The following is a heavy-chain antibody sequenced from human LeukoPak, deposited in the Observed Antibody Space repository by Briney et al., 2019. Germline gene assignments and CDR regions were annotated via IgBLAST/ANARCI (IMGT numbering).Heavy chain of an antibody. Sequence: ASVKVSCKASGYTFTGYYMHWVRQAPGQGLEWMGWINPNSGGTNYAQKFQGRVTMTRDTSISTAYMDLSRLRSDDTAVYYCASGPLGVDSGGWYRLFGYYYYYMDVWGKGTTVTVSS. CDR2: INPNSGGT. J-gene: IGHJ6*03. D-gene: IGHD6-19*01. V-gene: IGHV1-2*02. CDR1: GYTFTGYY. CDR3: ASGPLGVDSGGWYRLFGYYYYYMDV.